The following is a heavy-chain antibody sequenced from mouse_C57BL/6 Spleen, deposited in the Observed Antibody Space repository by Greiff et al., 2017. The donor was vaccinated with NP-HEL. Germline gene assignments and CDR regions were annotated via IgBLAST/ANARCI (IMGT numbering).Heavy chain of an antibody. V-gene: IGHV1-50*01. Sequence: QVQLQQPGAELVKPGASVKLSCKASGYTFTSYWMQWVKQRPGQGLEWIGEIDPSDSYTNYNQKFKGKATLTVDTSSSTAYMQLSSLTSEDSAVYYCARSGTTQYYFDYWGQGTTLTVSS. CDR2: IDPSDSYT. D-gene: IGHD6-5*01. CDR1: GYTFTSYW. J-gene: IGHJ2*01. CDR3: ARSGTTQYYFDY.